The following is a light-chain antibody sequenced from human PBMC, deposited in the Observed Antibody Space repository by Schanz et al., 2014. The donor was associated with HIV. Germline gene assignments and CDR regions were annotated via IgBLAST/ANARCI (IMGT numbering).Light chain of an antibody. CDR3: QQTNSFPRT. V-gene: IGKV3-20*01. CDR2: GAS. Sequence: PGERATLSCRTTQSISSDYLAWYQQRPGQPPRLLIYGASSRATGIPDRFSGSGSGTDFTLTISSLQPEDFATYYCQQTNSFPRTFGGGTKVDFK. CDR1: QSISSDY. J-gene: IGKJ4*01.